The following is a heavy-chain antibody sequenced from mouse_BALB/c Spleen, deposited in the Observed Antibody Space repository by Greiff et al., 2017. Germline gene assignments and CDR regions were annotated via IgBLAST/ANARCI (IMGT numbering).Heavy chain of an antibody. CDR3: VRQPGDY. V-gene: IGHV2-9-2*01. J-gene: IGHJ2*01. Sequence: VPGVASGPGLVAPSQSLSLTCTVSGFSLTSSDLSWIRQPPGKGLEWLGVIWTGGGTNYNSAFMSRLSISKDNSKSQVFLKMNSLQTDDTAIYYCVRQPGDYWGQGTTLTVSS. CDR2: IWTGGGT. CDR1: GFSLTSSD.